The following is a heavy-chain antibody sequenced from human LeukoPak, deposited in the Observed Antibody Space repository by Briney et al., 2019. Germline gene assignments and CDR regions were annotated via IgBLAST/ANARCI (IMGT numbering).Heavy chain of an antibody. Sequence: QPGGSLRLSCAAPGFTFSSYATSWVRQAPGKGLEWVSAIIGSGGSTYYADSVKGRFTISRDNSKNTLYLQMNSLRAEDTAVYYCARAHDAFDIWGQGTMVTVSS. CDR1: GFTFSSYA. CDR2: IIGSGGST. CDR3: ARAHDAFDI. J-gene: IGHJ3*02. V-gene: IGHV3-23*01.